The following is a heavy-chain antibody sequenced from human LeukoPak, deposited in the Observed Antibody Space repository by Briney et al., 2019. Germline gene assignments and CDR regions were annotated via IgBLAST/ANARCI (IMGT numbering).Heavy chain of an antibody. Sequence: GGSLRLSCAASGFIFSSYAMHWVRQAPGKGLEWVAVTSFDVNNKYYADSVKGRFTISRDNSKNTLYLQMNSLRTEDTAVYYCARDPYYGGNTDRFDYWGQGTLVTVSS. D-gene: IGHD4-23*01. CDR3: ARDPYYGGNTDRFDY. CDR1: GFIFSSYA. V-gene: IGHV3-30-3*01. CDR2: TSFDVNNK. J-gene: IGHJ4*02.